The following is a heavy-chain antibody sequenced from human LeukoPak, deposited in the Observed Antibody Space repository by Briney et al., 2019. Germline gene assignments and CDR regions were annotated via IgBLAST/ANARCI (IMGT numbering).Heavy chain of an antibody. D-gene: IGHD4-17*01. CDR1: GFTFSSYA. V-gene: IGHV3-21*01. CDR3: AGWTDGEGAFDI. J-gene: IGHJ3*02. CDR2: ISSSSSYI. Sequence: PGGSLRLSCAASGFTFSSYAMNWVRQAPGKGLEWVSSISSSSSYIYYADSVKGRFTISRDNAKNSLYLQMNSLRAEDTAVYYCAGWTDGEGAFDIWGQGTMVTVSS.